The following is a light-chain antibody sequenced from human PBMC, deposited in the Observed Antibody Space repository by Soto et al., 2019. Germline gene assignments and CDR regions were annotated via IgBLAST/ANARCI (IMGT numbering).Light chain of an antibody. CDR3: QQFGTSPRYT. Sequence: EILLTQSPGTLSLSPGERATLSCRTSQSVGSTYLAWYQQKPGQAPRLLIYEASRRATGIPDRFSGSGSGTDFTLTISRLEPEDFAVYYCQQFGTSPRYTFGQGTKLE. V-gene: IGKV3-20*01. J-gene: IGKJ2*01. CDR2: EAS. CDR1: QSVGSTY.